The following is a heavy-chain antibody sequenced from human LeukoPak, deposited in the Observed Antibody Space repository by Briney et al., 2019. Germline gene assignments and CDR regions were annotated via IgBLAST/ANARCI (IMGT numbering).Heavy chain of an antibody. D-gene: IGHD3-10*01. CDR3: ARDKAVAGGMDV. CDR1: GYTSTSYG. V-gene: IGHV1-18*01. Sequence: ASVKVSFKASGYTSTSYGISWVRQAPGQGLEWMGWISAYNGNTNYAQKLQGRVTMTTDTSTSTAYMELRSLRSDDTAVYYCARDKAVAGGMDVWGQGTTVTVSS. J-gene: IGHJ6*02. CDR2: ISAYNGNT.